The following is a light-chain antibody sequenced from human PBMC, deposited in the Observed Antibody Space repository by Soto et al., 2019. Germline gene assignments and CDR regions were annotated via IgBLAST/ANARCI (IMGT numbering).Light chain of an antibody. CDR2: VAS. V-gene: IGKV1-39*01. Sequence: DIQMTQSLSSLSASVGDTVTITCRASQSISNSLSWYQQKPGKAPKFLIYVASTLQRGVPSRFSGSGSGTDFTLPISSLQPEDVATYYCQQTFSPPYTFGQGTKLESK. CDR3: QQTFSPPYT. CDR1: QSISNS. J-gene: IGKJ2*01.